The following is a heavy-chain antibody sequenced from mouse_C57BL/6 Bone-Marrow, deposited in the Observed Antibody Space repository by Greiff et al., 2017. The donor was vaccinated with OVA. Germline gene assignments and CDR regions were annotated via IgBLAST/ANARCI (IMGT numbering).Heavy chain of an antibody. CDR2: ILPGSGST. J-gene: IGHJ3*01. CDR1: GYTFTGYW. D-gene: IGHD2-5*01. Sequence: VQLQQSGAELMKPGASVKLSCKATGYTFTGYWIEWVKQRPGHGLEWIGEILPGSGSTNYNEKFKGKATFTADTSSNTAYMQLSSLTTEDSAIYYGAHGGYYSNYGAYWGQGTLVTVSA. V-gene: IGHV1-9*01. CDR3: AHGGYYSNYGAY.